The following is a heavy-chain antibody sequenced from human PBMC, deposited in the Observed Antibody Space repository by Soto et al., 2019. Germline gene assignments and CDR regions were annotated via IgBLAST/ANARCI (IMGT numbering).Heavy chain of an antibody. J-gene: IGHJ4*02. V-gene: IGHV3-23*01. D-gene: IGHD3-3*01. Sequence: EVQLLESGGGLVQPGGCLRLSCSASGFTFTSYAMSWVRQAPGKGLEWVSGISGSGGDTKSADSVKGRFTISRDNFKNMLYLQMNSLRAEDTAVYYCAKHDFWTLYNTGLDSWGQGTLVTVSS. CDR3: AKHDFWTLYNTGLDS. CDR2: ISGSGGDT. CDR1: GFTFTSYA.